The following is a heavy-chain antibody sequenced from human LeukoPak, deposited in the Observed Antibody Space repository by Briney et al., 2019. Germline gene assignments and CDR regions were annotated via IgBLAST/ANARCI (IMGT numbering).Heavy chain of an antibody. V-gene: IGHV4-34*01. Sequence: SETLSLTCAAYGGSFSGYYWSWIRQPPGKGLEWIGGINHSGSTNYNPSLKSRVTISVDTSKNQFSLKLSSVTAADTAVYYCARGLWDIVVVPAARSWFDPWGQGTLVTVSS. CDR3: ARGLWDIVVVPAARSWFDP. CDR1: GGSFSGYY. J-gene: IGHJ5*02. CDR2: INHSGST. D-gene: IGHD2-2*01.